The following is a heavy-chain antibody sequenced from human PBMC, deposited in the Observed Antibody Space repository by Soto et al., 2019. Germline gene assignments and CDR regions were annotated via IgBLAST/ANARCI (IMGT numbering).Heavy chain of an antibody. Sequence: EVQLLESGGGLVQPGGSLRLSCAASGFTFKRFAMGWVRQAPGKGLDWVSRISDRDDNTHYTDSVKGRFTISRDNSKNTLYLQMNSLRVDDTAIYYCVKGDWGDNWGQGTLVTVSS. CDR3: VKGDWGDN. CDR2: ISDRDDNT. D-gene: IGHD2-21*01. V-gene: IGHV3-23*01. J-gene: IGHJ4*02. CDR1: GFTFKRFA.